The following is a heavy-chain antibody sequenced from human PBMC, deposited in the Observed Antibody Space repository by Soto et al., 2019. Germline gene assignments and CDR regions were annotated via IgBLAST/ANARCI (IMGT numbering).Heavy chain of an antibody. D-gene: IGHD6-13*01. Sequence: SETLSLTCAVSGGSISSSNWWSWVRQPPGKGLEWIGEIYHSGSTNYNPSLKSRVTISVDKSKNQFSLKLSSVTAADTAVYYCAREPSSSWYYFDYWGQGTLVTVSS. CDR1: GGSISSSNW. CDR3: AREPSSSWYYFDY. V-gene: IGHV4-4*02. J-gene: IGHJ4*02. CDR2: IYHSGST.